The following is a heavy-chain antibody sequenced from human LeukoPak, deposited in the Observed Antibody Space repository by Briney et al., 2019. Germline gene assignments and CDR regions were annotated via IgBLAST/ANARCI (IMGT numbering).Heavy chain of an antibody. D-gene: IGHD3-22*01. Sequence: SVKVSCKASGGTFSSYAISWVRQAPGQGLEWMGGIIPIFGTANYAQKFQGRVTITADKSTSTAYMELSSLRSEDTAVYYCGYDSSGKPAPGAFDIWGQGTMVTVSS. J-gene: IGHJ3*02. CDR1: GGTFSSYA. V-gene: IGHV1-69*06. CDR3: GYDSSGKPAPGAFDI. CDR2: IIPIFGTA.